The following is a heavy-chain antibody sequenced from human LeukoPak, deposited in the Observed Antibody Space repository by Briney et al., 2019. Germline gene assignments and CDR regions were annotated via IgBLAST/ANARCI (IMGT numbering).Heavy chain of an antibody. Sequence: SGPTLVKPTETLTLTCTVSGFPLSNARMGVSWIRQPPGKALEWLAHIFSNDEKSYSTSLKTRLTISKDTSKSQVVLTMTNMDPVDTATYYCARIQDPYIFGFYDYWGQGTLVTVSS. D-gene: IGHD3-3*02. CDR3: ARIQDPYIFGFYDY. J-gene: IGHJ4*02. CDR1: GFPLSNARMG. CDR2: IFSNDEK. V-gene: IGHV2-26*01.